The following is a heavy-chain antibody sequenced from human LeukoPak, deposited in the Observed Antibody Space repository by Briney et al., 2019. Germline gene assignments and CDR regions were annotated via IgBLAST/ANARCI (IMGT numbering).Heavy chain of an antibody. J-gene: IGHJ4*02. CDR2: IYYSGST. V-gene: IGHV4-30-4*01. Sequence: SETPSLTCTVSGGSISSGDYYWSWIRQPPGKGLEWIGYIYYSGSTYYNPSLKSRVTISVDTSKNQFSLKLSSVTAADTAVYYCARERDGYVDYWGQGTLVTVSS. D-gene: IGHD5-24*01. CDR1: GGSISSGDYY. CDR3: ARERDGYVDY.